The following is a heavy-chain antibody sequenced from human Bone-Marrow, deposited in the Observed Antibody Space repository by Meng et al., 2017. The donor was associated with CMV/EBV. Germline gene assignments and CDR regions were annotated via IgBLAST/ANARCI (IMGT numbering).Heavy chain of an antibody. D-gene: IGHD1-26*01. Sequence: KVSCKGSGYSFTSYWIGWVRQMPGKGLEWMGIIYPGDSDTRYSPSFQGQVTISADKSISTAYLQWSSLKASDTAMYYCARLAWDYYSGMDVWGEATTATSSS. CDR2: IYPGDSDT. V-gene: IGHV5-51*01. CDR3: ARLAWDYYSGMDV. J-gene: IGHJ6*04. CDR1: GYSFTSYW.